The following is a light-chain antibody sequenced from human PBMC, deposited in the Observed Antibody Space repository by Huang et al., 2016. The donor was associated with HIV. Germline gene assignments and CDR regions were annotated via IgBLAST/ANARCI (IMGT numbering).Light chain of an antibody. V-gene: IGKV3-15*01. CDR1: QSGSSN. Sequence: EIVMTQSPATLSVSPGERATLSCRASQSGSSNLAWYQQKPVQAPRRLIYGASTRATGIPARVSGSGSGTEVTLTISSLQSEDCAVYYCQQYNNWLGITFGQGTRLEIK. CDR2: GAS. CDR3: QQYNNWLGIT. J-gene: IGKJ5*01.